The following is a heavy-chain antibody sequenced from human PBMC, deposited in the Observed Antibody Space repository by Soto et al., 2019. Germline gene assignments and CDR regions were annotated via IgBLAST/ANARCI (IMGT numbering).Heavy chain of an antibody. D-gene: IGHD2-15*01. CDR3: ARDVGHGHCSGGSCYTLDH. J-gene: IGHJ4*02. CDR1: GGTFSSSA. V-gene: IGHV1-69*01. CDR2: IIPMFGTA. Sequence: QVQLVQSGAEEQKPGSSVKVSCKASGGTFSSSAISWVRQAPGQGLEWMGGIIPMFGTAQYAQRFQDRVTITADESTCTAYMELSSLSSDDTAVYYCARDVGHGHCSGGSCYTLDHWGQGTLVVVSS.